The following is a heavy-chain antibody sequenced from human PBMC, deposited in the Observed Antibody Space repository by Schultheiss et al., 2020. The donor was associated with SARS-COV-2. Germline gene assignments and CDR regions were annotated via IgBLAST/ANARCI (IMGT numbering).Heavy chain of an antibody. V-gene: IGHV3-43*02. CDR2: ISGDGGST. J-gene: IGHJ4*02. D-gene: IGHD6-13*01. Sequence: GGSLRLSCAASGFTFDDYAMHWVRQAPGKGLEWVSLISGDGGSTYYADSVKGRFTISRDNSKNSLYLQMNSLRTEDTALYYCAKDSSPVYYSSSWYSPGYWGQGTLVTVSS. CDR1: GFTFDDYA. CDR3: AKDSSPVYYSSSWYSPGY.